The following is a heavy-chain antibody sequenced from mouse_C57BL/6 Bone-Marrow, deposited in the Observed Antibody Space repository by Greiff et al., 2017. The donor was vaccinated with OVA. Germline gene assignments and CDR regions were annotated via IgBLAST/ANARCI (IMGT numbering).Heavy chain of an antibody. D-gene: IGHD2-5*01. Sequence: LVESGPELVKPGASVKISCKASGYSFTDYNMNWVKQSNGKSLEWIGVINPNYGTTSYNQKFKGKATLTVDQSSSTAYMQLNSLTSEDSAVYYCARTSDYSNYDYAMDYWGQGTSVTVSS. CDR1: GYSFTDYN. J-gene: IGHJ4*01. CDR2: INPNYGTT. V-gene: IGHV1-39*01. CDR3: ARTSDYSNYDYAMDY.